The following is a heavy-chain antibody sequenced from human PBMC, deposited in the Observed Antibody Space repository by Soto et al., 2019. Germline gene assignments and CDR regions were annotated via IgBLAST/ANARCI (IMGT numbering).Heavy chain of an antibody. D-gene: IGHD2-2*01. CDR3: ARGTRYCISTSCYAGWFDP. V-gene: IGHV1-69*12. CDR1: GGTFSSYA. CDR2: IIPIFGTA. J-gene: IGHJ5*02. Sequence: QVQLVQSGAEVKKPGSSVKVSCKASGGTFSSYAISWVRQAPGQGLEWMGGIIPIFGTANYAQKFQGRVTITADESTSTAYMEPSSLRSEDTAVYYCARGTRYCISTSCYAGWFDPWGQGTLVTVSS.